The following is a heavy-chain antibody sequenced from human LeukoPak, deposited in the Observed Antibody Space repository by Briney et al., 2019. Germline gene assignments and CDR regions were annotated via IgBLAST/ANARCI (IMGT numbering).Heavy chain of an antibody. Sequence: GGSLRLSCAASGLTFSSYWMHWVRQAPGKGLVWVSRINSDGSSTSYADSVKGRFTISRDNAKNTLYLQMNSLRAEDTAVYYCARDESRDGYNLGFDYWGQGTLVTVSS. D-gene: IGHD5-24*01. V-gene: IGHV3-74*01. J-gene: IGHJ4*02. CDR3: ARDESRDGYNLGFDY. CDR1: GLTFSSYW. CDR2: INSDGSST.